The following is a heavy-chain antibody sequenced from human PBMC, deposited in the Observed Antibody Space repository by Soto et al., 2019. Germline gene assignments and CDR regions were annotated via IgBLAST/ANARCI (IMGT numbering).Heavy chain of an antibody. CDR3: ARAPRYCSGGSCYVH. D-gene: IGHD2-15*01. V-gene: IGHV5-51*01. J-gene: IGHJ4*02. CDR2: IYPGDSDT. CDR1: GYSFTIYC. Sequence: GESLRISCKGSGYSFTIYCIGWVRQIPGKGLEWMGIIYPGDSDTRYSPSFQGQVTISADKSISTAYLQWSRLKASETAMYYCARAPRYCSGGSCYVHWGQGTLVTVSS.